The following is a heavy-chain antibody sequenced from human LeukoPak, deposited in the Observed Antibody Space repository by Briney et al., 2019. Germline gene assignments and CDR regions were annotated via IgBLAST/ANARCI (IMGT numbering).Heavy chain of an antibody. CDR1: GFTVSSNY. CDR3: ARGAPFDY. J-gene: IGHJ4*02. CDR2: IYSGGTT. V-gene: IGHV3-53*01. Sequence: GGSLRLSCAASGFTVSSNYMSWVRRAPGKGLEWVSVIYSGGTTYYADSVKGRFTISRDNSKNTLYLLMSSLRAEDTAVYYCARGAPFDYWGQGTLVTVSS.